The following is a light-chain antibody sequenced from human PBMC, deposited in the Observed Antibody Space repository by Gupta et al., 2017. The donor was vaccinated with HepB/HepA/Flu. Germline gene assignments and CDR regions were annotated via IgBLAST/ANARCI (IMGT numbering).Light chain of an antibody. Sequence: EIVMTQSPATLSVSPGERVTLSCRASHSVNRHLAWYQQKPGQAPRLLIYGSSVRATGVPTRFSASGSETEFTLAISSLQSREFAVYYCQQYNDWPLTFGGGTKVEI. J-gene: IGKJ4*01. CDR3: QQYNDWPLT. V-gene: IGKV3-15*01. CDR1: HSVNRH. CDR2: GSS.